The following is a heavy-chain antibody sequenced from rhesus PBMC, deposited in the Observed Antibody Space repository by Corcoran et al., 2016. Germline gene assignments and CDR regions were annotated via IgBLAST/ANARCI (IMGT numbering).Heavy chain of an antibody. CDR3: ARPSGQLVLHY. CDR2: ISGTNGNT. CDR1: GDSITSNF. V-gene: IGHV4-173*01. D-gene: IGHD6-13*01. Sequence: QLQLQESGPGLVKPSETLTLTCAVSGDSITSNFWSWVRQPPGKGLEWIGRISGTNGNTDSNPSLSSRVSISRDTSKKHFSRNLTSVTAADTAVYYCARPSGQLVLHYWGQGVLVTVSS. J-gene: IGHJ4*01.